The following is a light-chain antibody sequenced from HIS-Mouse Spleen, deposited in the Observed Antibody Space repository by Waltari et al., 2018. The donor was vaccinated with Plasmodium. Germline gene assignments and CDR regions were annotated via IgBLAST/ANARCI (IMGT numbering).Light chain of an antibody. V-gene: IGKV3-15*01. CDR1: QSVSSN. CDR2: GAS. CDR3: QQYNNWSFT. Sequence: EIVMTQSPATLSVSPGERATLSCRASQSVSSNLAWYQQKPGQVPRLLIYGASTRATGIPARFSGSGSGTEFTLTISSLQSEDFAVYYRQQYNNWSFTFGPGTKVDIK. J-gene: IGKJ3*01.